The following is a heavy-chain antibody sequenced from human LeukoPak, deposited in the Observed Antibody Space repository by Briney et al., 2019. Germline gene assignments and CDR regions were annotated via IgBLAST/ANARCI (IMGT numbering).Heavy chain of an antibody. V-gene: IGHV5-51*01. Sequence: GESLKISCKGSGYSFTSYWIGWVRQMPGKGLEWMGIIYPGDSDTRYSPSFQGQVTISADKSISTAYLQWSSLKASDTAMYYCARGPRITIFGVVTSFDYWGQGTLVTVSS. D-gene: IGHD3-3*01. J-gene: IGHJ4*02. CDR2: IYPGDSDT. CDR3: ARGPRITIFGVVTSFDY. CDR1: GYSFTSYW.